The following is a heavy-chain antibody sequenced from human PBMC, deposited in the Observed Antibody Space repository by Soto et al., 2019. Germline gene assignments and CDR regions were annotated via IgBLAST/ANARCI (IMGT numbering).Heavy chain of an antibody. D-gene: IGHD6-25*01. Sequence: GGSLRLSCAASGFTFSSYAMHWVRRAPGKGLEWVAVISYDGSNKYYADSVKGRFTISRDNSKNTLYLQMNSLRAEDTAVYYCERAADGMDVWGQGTTVTVSS. CDR3: ERAADGMDV. CDR1: GFTFSSYA. CDR2: ISYDGSNK. V-gene: IGHV3-30-3*01. J-gene: IGHJ6*02.